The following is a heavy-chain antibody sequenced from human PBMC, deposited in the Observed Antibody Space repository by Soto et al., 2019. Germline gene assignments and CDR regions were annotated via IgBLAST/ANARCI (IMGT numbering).Heavy chain of an antibody. V-gene: IGHV3-21*01. Sequence: PGGSPRLSCAASGFTFSSYSMNWFRQAPGKGLEWVSSISSSSSYIYYADSVKGRFTISRDNAKNSLYLQMNSLRAEDTAVYYCARDRAVLGCSSTSGYIIAHGYYYYGMDFRGQGTTGT. J-gene: IGHJ6*01. CDR2: ISSSSSYI. CDR3: ARDRAVLGCSSTSGYIIAHGYYYYGMDF. CDR1: GFTFSSYS. D-gene: IGHD2-2*02.